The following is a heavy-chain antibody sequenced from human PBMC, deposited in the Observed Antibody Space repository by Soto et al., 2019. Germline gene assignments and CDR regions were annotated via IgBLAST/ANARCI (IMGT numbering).Heavy chain of an antibody. V-gene: IGHV1-46*01. D-gene: IGHD3-22*01. CDR1: GYTFTSYY. CDR3: ATGTGMDYYDSSGYRGAFDI. Sequence: RASVKVSCKESGYTFTSYYMNWVRQAPGQGLEWMGIINPSGGSTSYAQKFQGRVTMTRDTSTSTVYMELSSLRSEDTAVYYCATGTGMDYYDSSGYRGAFDIWGQGTMVTV. J-gene: IGHJ3*02. CDR2: INPSGGST.